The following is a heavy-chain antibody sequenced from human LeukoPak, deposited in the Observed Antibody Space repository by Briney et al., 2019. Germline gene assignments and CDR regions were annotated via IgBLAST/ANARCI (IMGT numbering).Heavy chain of an antibody. Sequence: GGSLRLSCAASGFTFSSYAKSWVRHTPGKGLDWVSTVSGSGGSTYYADSVKGRLTISRDSSKNTLYLQMNTLRAEDTAVYYCAKGHSSGYYYYFDYWGQGTLVTVSS. V-gene: IGHV3-23*01. CDR3: AKGHSSGYYYYFDY. D-gene: IGHD3-22*01. J-gene: IGHJ4*02. CDR1: GFTFSSYA. CDR2: VSGSGGST.